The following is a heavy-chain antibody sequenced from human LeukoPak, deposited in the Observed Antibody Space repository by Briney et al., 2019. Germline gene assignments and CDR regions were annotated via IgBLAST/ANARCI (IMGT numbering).Heavy chain of an antibody. CDR1: GFIFSDYY. D-gene: IGHD3-3*01. CDR3: ARTPVTIFGVVREYDY. J-gene: IGHJ4*02. Sequence: GGSLRLSCAASGFIFSDYYMSWIRQAPGKGLEWVSCISSSGTTIYYAVSVKGRFTISRDNAKNSLYLQMNSLRAEDTAVYYCARTPVTIFGVVREYDYWGQGTLVTVSS. CDR2: ISSSGTTI. V-gene: IGHV3-11*04.